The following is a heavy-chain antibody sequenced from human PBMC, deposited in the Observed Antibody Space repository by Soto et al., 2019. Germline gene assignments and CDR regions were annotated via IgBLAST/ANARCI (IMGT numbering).Heavy chain of an antibody. CDR2: IYYSGST. Sequence: QLQLQESGPGLVKPSQTMSLTCTVTGGSISRGGYYWSSIRQHPGKVLDWIAHIYYSGSTYYNPALKSRVTISVDTSNNPSALDLSSVTAADTAVYYCARATPRTYYDDSSGATDYWGQGTLVTVSS. J-gene: IGHJ4*02. V-gene: IGHV4-31*03. CDR1: GGSISRGGYY. CDR3: ARATPRTYYDDSSGATDY. D-gene: IGHD3-22*01.